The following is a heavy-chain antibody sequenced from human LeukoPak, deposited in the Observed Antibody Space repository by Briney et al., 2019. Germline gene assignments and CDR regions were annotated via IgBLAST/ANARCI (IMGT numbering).Heavy chain of an antibody. CDR2: IYTSGST. CDR3: AREAELRPIMHNWFDP. CDR1: GGSISSYY. D-gene: IGHD1-7*01. J-gene: IGHJ5*02. Sequence: SETLSLTCTVSGGSISSYYWSWIRQPAGKGLEWIGRIYTSGSTNYNPSLKSRVTMSVDTSKNQFSLKLSSVTAADTAVYYCAREAELRPIMHNWFDPWGQGTLVTVSS. V-gene: IGHV4-4*07.